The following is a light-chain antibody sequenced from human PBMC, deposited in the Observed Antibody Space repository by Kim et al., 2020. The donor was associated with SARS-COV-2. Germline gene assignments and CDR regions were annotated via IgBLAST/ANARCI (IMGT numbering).Light chain of an antibody. CDR2: DSS. CDR3: QQHDDWPLT. Sequence: EIVMTQSPATLSVSPGETATLSCRASQSVNSNIAWYQQKPGQVPRLLIYDSSTRATDVPARISGSGSGTEFTLTISSLQSEDFAVYYCQQHDDWPLTFGGGTKVDIK. J-gene: IGKJ4*01. CDR1: QSVNSN. V-gene: IGKV3-15*01.